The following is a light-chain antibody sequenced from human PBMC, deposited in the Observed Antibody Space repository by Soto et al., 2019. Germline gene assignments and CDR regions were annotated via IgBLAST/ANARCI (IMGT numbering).Light chain of an antibody. CDR3: CSYAGSDTGV. CDR1: SSDVGSYSL. V-gene: IGLV2-23*01. CDR2: EGN. J-gene: IGLJ3*02. Sequence: QSALTQPASVSGSPGQSITISCTGTSSDVGSYSLVSWYQQHPVKTPKLMIYEGNKRPSGVSNRFSGSKSGNTASLTISGLQAEDEADYYCCSYAGSDTGVFGGGTKVTVL.